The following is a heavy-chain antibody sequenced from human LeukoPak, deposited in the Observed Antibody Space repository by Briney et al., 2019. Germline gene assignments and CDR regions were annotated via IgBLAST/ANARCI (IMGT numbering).Heavy chain of an antibody. V-gene: IGHV3-7*01. CDR1: GFTFSSYW. CDR2: IKQDGSEK. Sequence: GGSLRLSCAASGFTFSSYWMSWVRQAPGKGLEWVANIKQDGSEKYYVDSVKGRFTISRDNAKNSLYLQMNSLRAEDTAVYYCARRLRFLEWLPRTYYYYGMDVWGQGTTVTVSS. D-gene: IGHD3-3*01. J-gene: IGHJ6*02. CDR3: ARRLRFLEWLPRTYYYYGMDV.